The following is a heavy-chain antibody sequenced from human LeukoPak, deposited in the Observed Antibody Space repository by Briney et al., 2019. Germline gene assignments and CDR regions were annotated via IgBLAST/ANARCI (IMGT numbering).Heavy chain of an antibody. CDR2: ISYDGSNK. Sequence: GGSLRLSCAASGFTFSSYAMHWVRQAPGKGLEWVAVISYDGSNKYYADSVKGRFTISRDNSKDTLYLQMNSLRAEDTAVYYCARSKQYYFDYWGQGTLVTVSS. CDR3: ARSKQYYFDY. CDR1: GFTFSSYA. V-gene: IGHV3-30-3*01. D-gene: IGHD4-11*01. J-gene: IGHJ4*02.